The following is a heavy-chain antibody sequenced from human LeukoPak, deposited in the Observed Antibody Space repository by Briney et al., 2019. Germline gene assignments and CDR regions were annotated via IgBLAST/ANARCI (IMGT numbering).Heavy chain of an antibody. CDR1: GGSFSGYY. CDR2: INHSGST. D-gene: IGHD6-6*01. Sequence: PSETLSLTCAVYGGSFSGYYWSWIRQPPGKGLEWIGEINHSGSTNYNPSLKSRVTISVDTSKNQFSLKLSSVTAADTAVYYCARARIAARRFDYWGQGTLVTVSS. J-gene: IGHJ4*02. CDR3: ARARIAARRFDY. V-gene: IGHV4-34*01.